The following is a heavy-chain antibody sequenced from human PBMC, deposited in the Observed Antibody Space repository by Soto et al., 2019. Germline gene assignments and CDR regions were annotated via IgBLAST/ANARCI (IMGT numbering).Heavy chain of an antibody. CDR1: GFTFSSNA. Sequence: QVQLVESGGGVVQPGRSLRLSCAASGFTFSSNAMQWVRRAPGKGLEWVAAVAHDGKSGFYADSVSGRFTVSRDNSNNLVYLQMDRLRPEDTALFYSARLDKFNGGWSWGQGTAVTVSS. D-gene: IGHD6-19*01. CDR2: VAHDGKSG. CDR3: ARLDKFNGGWS. J-gene: IGHJ4*02. V-gene: IGHV3-30*14.